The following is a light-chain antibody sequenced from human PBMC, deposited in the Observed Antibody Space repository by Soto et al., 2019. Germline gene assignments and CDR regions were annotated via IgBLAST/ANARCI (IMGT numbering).Light chain of an antibody. Sequence: QSVLTQPPSASGTPGQRVAISCSGNSSNIGSNSVNWYQHLPGTAPKLLVYSNNRRPSGVPDGISGSKSGASASLAFSGLQSEDEAEYFCAAWDDSLHGWVFGGGTKLTVL. CDR3: AAWDDSLHGWV. CDR1: SSNIGSNS. CDR2: SNN. V-gene: IGLV1-44*01. J-gene: IGLJ3*02.